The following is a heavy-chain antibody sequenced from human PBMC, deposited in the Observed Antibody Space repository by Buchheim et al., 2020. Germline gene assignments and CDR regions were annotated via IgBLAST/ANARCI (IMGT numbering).Heavy chain of an antibody. Sequence: EVHLVESGGGLVQPGGSLRLSCVASGFTFTNYSMNWVRQAPGKGLEWLSYISYSGSTLYYADSVKGRFTISRDNAKNSLYLQMNSLRDDDTAFYYCAKAGLNYGDYGLRGYFDFWGRGTL. D-gene: IGHD4-17*01. CDR2: ISYSGSTL. J-gene: IGHJ2*01. CDR1: GFTFTNYS. V-gene: IGHV3-48*02. CDR3: AKAGLNYGDYGLRGYFDF.